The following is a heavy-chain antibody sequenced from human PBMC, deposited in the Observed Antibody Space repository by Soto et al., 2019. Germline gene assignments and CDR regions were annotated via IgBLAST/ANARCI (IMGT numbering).Heavy chain of an antibody. CDR1: GFTFSSYG. J-gene: IGHJ4*02. D-gene: IGHD3-10*01. CDR3: ARDRAYYYGSGSHYDY. Sequence: QVQLVESGGGVVQPGRSLRLSCAASGFTFSSYGMHWVRQAPGKGLEWVAVIWYDGSNKYYADPVKGRFTISRDNSKNTLYLQMNSLRAEDTAVYYCARDRAYYYGSGSHYDYWGQGTLVTVSS. V-gene: IGHV3-33*01. CDR2: IWYDGSNK.